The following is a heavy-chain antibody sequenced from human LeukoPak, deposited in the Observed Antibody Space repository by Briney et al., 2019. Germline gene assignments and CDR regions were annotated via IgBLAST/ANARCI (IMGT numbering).Heavy chain of an antibody. CDR3: ARDSQEFFQH. V-gene: IGHV3-43*02. CDR2: ISGDGGST. J-gene: IGHJ1*01. Sequence: PGGSLRLSCAASGFTFDNYAIHWVRQAPGKGLEWVSLISGDGGSTYYADSMKSRFTISRDNSKNSLYLQMNSLRTEDTALYYCARDSQEFFQHWGQGTLVTVSS. CDR1: GFTFDNYA.